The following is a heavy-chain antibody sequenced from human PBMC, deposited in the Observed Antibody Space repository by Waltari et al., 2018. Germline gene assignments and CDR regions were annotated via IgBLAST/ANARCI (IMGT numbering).Heavy chain of an antibody. D-gene: IGHD2-8*01. CDR3: ARRWYAILYYFDY. V-gene: IGHV4-34*01. CDR2: INHSGST. CDR1: GGSFSGYY. Sequence: QVQLQQWGAGLLKPSETLSLTCAVYGGSFSGYYWSWIRQPPGKGLDGIGEINHSGSTNYNPSLKSRVTISVDTSKNQFSLKLSSVTAADTAVYYCARRWYAILYYFDYWGQGTLVTVSS. J-gene: IGHJ4*02.